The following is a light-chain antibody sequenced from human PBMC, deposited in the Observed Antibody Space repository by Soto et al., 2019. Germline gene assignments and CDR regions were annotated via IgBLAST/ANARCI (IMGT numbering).Light chain of an antibody. CDR3: SSYTSSSTVI. J-gene: IGLJ2*01. CDR2: QVT. CDR1: SSDFGGYDS. Sequence: QSALTQPASVSGSPGQSITISCTGTSSDFGGYDSVSWYQHHPGRDPKLIINQVTNRPSGVSNRFSASKSGDTASLTISGLQTEDEADYYCSSYTSSSTVIFGGGTQLTVL. V-gene: IGLV2-14*01.